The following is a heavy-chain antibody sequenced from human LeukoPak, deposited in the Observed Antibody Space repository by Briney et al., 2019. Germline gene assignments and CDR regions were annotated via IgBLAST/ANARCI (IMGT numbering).Heavy chain of an antibody. Sequence: SETLSLTCTVSGGSISSYYWSWIRQPPGKGLECIGYIYYSGSTRYNPSLKSRVTISVDTSKNQFSLKLSSVTAADTAVYYCARVGILRFPSNWFDPWGQGTLVTVSS. CDR2: IYYSGST. D-gene: IGHD3-3*01. CDR1: GGSISSYY. CDR3: ARVGILRFPSNWFDP. J-gene: IGHJ5*02. V-gene: IGHV4-59*01.